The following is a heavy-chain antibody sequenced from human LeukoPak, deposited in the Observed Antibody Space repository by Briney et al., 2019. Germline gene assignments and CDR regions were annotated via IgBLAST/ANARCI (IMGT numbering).Heavy chain of an antibody. D-gene: IGHD6-13*01. CDR1: GFTFSRYW. CDR3: ARVQTAAGDY. J-gene: IGHJ4*02. V-gene: IGHV3-7*01. Sequence: GGSLRLSCAASGFTFSRYWMTWVRQAPGKGLEWVANIKRDGSEKYYVDSVKGRFTISRDNAKNSLDLQMNSLRDEDTAVYYCARVQTAAGDYWGQGTLVTVSS. CDR2: IKRDGSEK.